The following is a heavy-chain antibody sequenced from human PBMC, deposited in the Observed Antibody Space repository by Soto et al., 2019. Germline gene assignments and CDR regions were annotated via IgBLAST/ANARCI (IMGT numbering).Heavy chain of an antibody. CDR1: GFTFSSYG. CDR3: ARDQCSGGSCYSVFVY. J-gene: IGHJ4*02. CDR2: IWYDGSNK. D-gene: IGHD2-15*01. Sequence: QVQLVESGGGVVQPGRSLRLSCAASGFTFSSYGMHWVRQAPGKGLEWVAVIWYDGSNKYYADSVKGRFTISRDNSKNTLYLRMNSLRAEHTAVYYCARDQCSGGSCYSVFVYWGQGTLVTFSS. V-gene: IGHV3-33*01.